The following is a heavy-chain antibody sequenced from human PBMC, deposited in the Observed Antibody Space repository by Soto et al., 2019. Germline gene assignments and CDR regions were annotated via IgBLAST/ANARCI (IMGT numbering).Heavy chain of an antibody. D-gene: IGHD5-18*01. Sequence: QITLKESGRTRVKPTQTLALTCTFSGFSLTTSGVGVGWIRKTPGKALEWLAVIYWDDDKRYNPSLKNRLTITKDTSKNQVVLIMADMDPVDTATYFCAHRGYMYGNWDHGYFDYWGQGTLVTVSS. CDR2: IYWDDDK. J-gene: IGHJ4*02. CDR3: AHRGYMYGNWDHGYFDY. V-gene: IGHV2-5*02. CDR1: GFSLTTSGVG.